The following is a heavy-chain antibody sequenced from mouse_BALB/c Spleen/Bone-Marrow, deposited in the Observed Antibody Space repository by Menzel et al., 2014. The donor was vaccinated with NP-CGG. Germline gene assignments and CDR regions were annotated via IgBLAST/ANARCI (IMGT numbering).Heavy chain of an antibody. CDR3: ARRVYYDYDGGAWFAY. CDR1: GYTFTSYD. J-gene: IGHJ3*01. D-gene: IGHD2-4*01. CDR2: IFPGDGST. V-gene: IGHV1-85*01. Sequence: ESGAELVKPGASVKLSCKASGYTFTSYDINWVRQRPEQGLEWIGWIFPGDGSTKYNEKFKGKATLTTDKSSSTAYMQLSRLTSEDSAVYLCARRVYYDYDGGAWFAYWGQGPLVTVSA.